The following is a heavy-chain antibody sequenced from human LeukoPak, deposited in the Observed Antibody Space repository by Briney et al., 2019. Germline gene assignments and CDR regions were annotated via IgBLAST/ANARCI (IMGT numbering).Heavy chain of an antibody. Sequence: PSETLSLTCGVSGYSISGTNSWGWIRQPPGKGLEWIGSIYYTGRTYYNPPSLKSRVTMSVDTSKKQFSLMLSSVTAADTAMYYCARHNAYGPCDSWGQGTLVTVSS. CDR1: GYSISGTNS. V-gene: IGHV4-39*01. CDR2: IYYTGRT. D-gene: IGHD3-10*01. CDR3: ARHNAYGPCDS. J-gene: IGHJ4*02.